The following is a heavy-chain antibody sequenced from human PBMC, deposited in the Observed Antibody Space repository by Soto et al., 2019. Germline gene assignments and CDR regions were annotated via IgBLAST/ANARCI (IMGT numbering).Heavy chain of an antibody. CDR2: TIPMLGVA. CDR1: GGTFSTYT. CDR3: AIGFVNEIDY. D-gene: IGHD3-16*02. V-gene: IGHV1-69*02. Sequence: QVQLVQSGAQVKKPWSSVKVSCKASGGTFSTYTFTWVRQATGQGLEWMGRTIPMLGVANYVQKLQGRITITTDKSRTTTYMELSSLTSEDTAIYYCAIGFVNEIDYCGQGTLVSVSS. J-gene: IGHJ4*02.